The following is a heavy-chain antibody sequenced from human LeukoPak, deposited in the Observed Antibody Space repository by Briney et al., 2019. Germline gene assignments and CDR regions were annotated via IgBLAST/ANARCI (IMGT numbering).Heavy chain of an antibody. CDR3: AKDRRSGWYYFDY. V-gene: IGHV3-23*01. J-gene: IGHJ4*02. CDR2: ISGSGGST. D-gene: IGHD6-19*01. Sequence: GGSLRLSCAASGFTFSSYAMSWVRLAPGKGLEWVSAISGSGGSTYYADSVKGRFTISRDNSKNTLYLQMNSLRAEDTAVYYCAKDRRSGWYYFDYWGQGTLVTVSS. CDR1: GFTFSSYA.